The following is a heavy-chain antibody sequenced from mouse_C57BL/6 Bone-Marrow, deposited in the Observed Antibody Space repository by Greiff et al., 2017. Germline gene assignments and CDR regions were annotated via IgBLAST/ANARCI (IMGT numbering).Heavy chain of an antibody. Sequence: EVQGVESGGGLVQPGGSLKLSCAASGFNFSDYYMYWVRQTPEKRLEWVAYISNGGGSTYYPDNVKGRFTISRDTAKNTLYLQMSRLKSEDTAMYYCASLYYDYDRGYYYAMDYWGQGTSVTVSS. J-gene: IGHJ4*01. CDR2: ISNGGGST. D-gene: IGHD2-4*01. CDR3: ASLYYDYDRGYYYAMDY. V-gene: IGHV5-12*01. CDR1: GFNFSDYY.